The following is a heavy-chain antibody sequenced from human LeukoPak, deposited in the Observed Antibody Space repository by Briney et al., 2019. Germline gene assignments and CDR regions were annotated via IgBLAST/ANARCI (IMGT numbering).Heavy chain of an antibody. Sequence: SETLSLTCTVSGGSVSSGSYYWSWIRQPPGKGLEWIGYIYYSGSTNYNPSLKSRVTISVDTSKNQFSLKLSSVTVADTAVYYCARDMGAPDYGSYSVDYWGQGTLVTVSS. CDR1: GGSVSSGSYY. CDR2: IYYSGST. J-gene: IGHJ4*02. CDR3: ARDMGAPDYGSYSVDY. V-gene: IGHV4-61*01. D-gene: IGHD4-23*01.